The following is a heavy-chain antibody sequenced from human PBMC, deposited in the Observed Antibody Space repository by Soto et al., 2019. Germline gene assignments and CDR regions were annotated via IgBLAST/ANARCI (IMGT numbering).Heavy chain of an antibody. Sequence: EVQLLESGADLVQPGGSLRLSCAASGFTFSSYAMSWVRQAPGKGLELVSAISGRGDYTFYADSVKGRFAISRDNSKNVLYRQKNSLRAEDTAVYYCATRHSTNAMILPLSDYWGQGTLVTVCS. V-gene: IGHV3-23*01. CDR2: ISGRGDYT. D-gene: IGHD3-22*01. CDR1: GFTFSSYA. J-gene: IGHJ4*02. CDR3: ATRHSTNAMILPLSDY.